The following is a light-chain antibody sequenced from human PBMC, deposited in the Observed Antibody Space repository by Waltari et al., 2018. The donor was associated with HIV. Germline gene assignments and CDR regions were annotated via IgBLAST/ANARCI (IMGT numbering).Light chain of an antibody. CDR1: QDISNY. CDR2: DAS. Sequence: DIQMTQSPSSLSASVGDRVTITCQASQDISNYLNWYQQKPGKAPKLLIYDASNLETGVPSRFSGRGSGTDFTFTISSLQPEDIATYYCQQYDNLPATFGGGTKVEIK. V-gene: IGKV1-33*01. J-gene: IGKJ4*01. CDR3: QQYDNLPAT.